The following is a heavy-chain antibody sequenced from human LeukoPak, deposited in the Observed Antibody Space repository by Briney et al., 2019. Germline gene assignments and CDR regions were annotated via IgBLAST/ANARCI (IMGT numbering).Heavy chain of an antibody. CDR3: AREDPQTTVPEGMDV. J-gene: IGHJ6*02. CDR2: IYYSGTT. V-gene: IGHV4-59*01. Sequence: KTSETLSLTCTVSGGSISYYYWSWIRQSPGKGLEWIGYIYYSGTTNYKPSLKSRVTISVDTSKNQFSLQLRSVTGADTAVYYCAREDPQTTVPEGMDVWGQGTTVTVSS. D-gene: IGHD4-17*01. CDR1: GGSISYYY.